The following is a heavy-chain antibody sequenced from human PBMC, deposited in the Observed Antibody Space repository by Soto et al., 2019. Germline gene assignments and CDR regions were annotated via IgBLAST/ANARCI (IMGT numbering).Heavy chain of an antibody. CDR1: GGSISSSSYY. D-gene: IGHD1-26*01. CDR3: ARDLAGIVGAIN. Sequence: SETLSLTCTVSGGSISSSSYYWGWIRQPPGKGLEWIGSIYYSGSTYYNPSLKSRVTISVDTSKNQFSLKLSSVTAADTAVYYCARDLAGIVGAINWGQGTLVTVSS. J-gene: IGHJ4*02. CDR2: IYYSGST. V-gene: IGHV4-39*02.